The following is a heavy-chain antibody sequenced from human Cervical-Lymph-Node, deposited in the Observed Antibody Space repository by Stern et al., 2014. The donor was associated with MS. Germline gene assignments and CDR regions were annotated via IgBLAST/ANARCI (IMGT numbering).Heavy chain of an antibody. CDR3: DT. V-gene: IGHV1-69*06. J-gene: IGHJ3*02. CDR1: GGTFSTLA. Sequence: QLVQSGAEVKKPGSSVKVSCQASGGTFSTLAINWVRQASGQGLEWMGGIIPIIDSANYAQKFQDRVTITADTSTRTVYMELRNLSTEDTAVFAFDTWGQGTPVTVSA. CDR2: IIPIIDSA.